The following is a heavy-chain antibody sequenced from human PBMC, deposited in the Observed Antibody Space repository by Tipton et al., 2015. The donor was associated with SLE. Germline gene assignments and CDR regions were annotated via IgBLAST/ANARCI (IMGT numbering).Heavy chain of an antibody. Sequence: SLRLSCVASGFTFSSYAMIWVRQAPGQGLEWVSIISGGAYTTYYADSVKGRFTISRDNSKDSLYLQMNSLRAEDTAIYYCARDFFDASDMWGQGTMVTVSS. J-gene: IGHJ3*02. V-gene: IGHV3-23*01. CDR1: GFTFSSYA. D-gene: IGHD3-3*01. CDR3: ARDFFDASDM. CDR2: ISGGAYTT.